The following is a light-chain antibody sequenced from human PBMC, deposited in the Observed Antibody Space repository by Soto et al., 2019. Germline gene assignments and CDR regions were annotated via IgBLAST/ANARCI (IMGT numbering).Light chain of an antibody. CDR3: QSYDSSLSDGV. Sequence: QSVLTQPPSVSGAPGQRVTISCTGSSSNIGAGYDVHWYQQLPGTAPKLLIYGNSNRPSGVPDRFSGSKSGTSASLAITGLQAEDEAHYYCQSYDSSLSDGVFGGGTKVTVL. CDR1: SSNIGAGYD. V-gene: IGLV1-40*01. J-gene: IGLJ3*02. CDR2: GNS.